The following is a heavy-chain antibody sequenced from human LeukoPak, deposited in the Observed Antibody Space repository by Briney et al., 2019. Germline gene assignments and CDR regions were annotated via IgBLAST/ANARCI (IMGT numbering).Heavy chain of an antibody. CDR1: GFTFSSYS. D-gene: IGHD4-11*01. V-gene: IGHV3-21*01. CDR3: ARVRDYRTYDY. Sequence: TGGSLRLSCAASGFTFSSYSMNWVRQAPGKGLEWVSSISSSSYIYYADSVKGRFTISRDNAKNSLYLQMNSLRAEDTAVYYCARVRDYRTYDYWGQGTLVTVSS. CDR2: ISSSSYI. J-gene: IGHJ4*02.